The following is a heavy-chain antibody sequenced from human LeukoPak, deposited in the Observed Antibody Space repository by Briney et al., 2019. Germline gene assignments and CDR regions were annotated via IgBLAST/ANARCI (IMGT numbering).Heavy chain of an antibody. Sequence: PPGGSLRLSCAASRFTFSKYWMLWVRQAPEKVLESVSRINTDGALTTYADYVKGRFGVSRDNADNTMFLQMNSVRDEDTAVYYCETKQWLAPPPDSWGQGTPVTVSS. CDR2: INTDGALT. J-gene: IGHJ4*02. V-gene: IGHV3-74*01. D-gene: IGHD6-19*01. CDR3: ETKQWLAPPPDS. CDR1: RFTFSKYW.